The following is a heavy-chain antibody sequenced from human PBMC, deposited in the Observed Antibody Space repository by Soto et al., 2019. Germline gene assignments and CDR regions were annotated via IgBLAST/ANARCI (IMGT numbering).Heavy chain of an antibody. CDR1: GFTFSSYA. J-gene: IGHJ4*02. D-gene: IGHD3-22*01. CDR3: AKDRLNYDSSGYLRI. Sequence: PGGSLRLSCAASGFTFSSYAMSWVRQAPGEGLEWVSAISGSGGSTYYADSVKGRFTISRDNSKNTLYLQMNSLRAEDTAVYYCAKDRLNYDSSGYLRIWGQGTLVTVSS. CDR2: ISGSGGST. V-gene: IGHV3-23*01.